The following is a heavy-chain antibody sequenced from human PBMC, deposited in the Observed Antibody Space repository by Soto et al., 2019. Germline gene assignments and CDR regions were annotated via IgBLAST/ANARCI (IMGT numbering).Heavy chain of an antibody. V-gene: IGHV1-69*13. Sequence: ASVKVSCKASGGTFSSYAISWVRQAPGQGLEWMGGIIPIFGTANYAQKFQGRVTITADESTRTADMELSSLRSEDTAVYYCARGGDIVVVPAASYDYYYYMDVWGKGTTVTVSS. D-gene: IGHD2-2*01. CDR3: ARGGDIVVVPAASYDYYYYMDV. CDR2: IIPIFGTA. J-gene: IGHJ6*03. CDR1: GGTFSSYA.